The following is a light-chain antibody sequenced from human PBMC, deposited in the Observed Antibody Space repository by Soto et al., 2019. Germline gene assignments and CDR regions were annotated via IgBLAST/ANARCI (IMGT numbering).Light chain of an antibody. CDR3: CSYAGSSTCV. Sequence: QSALTQPASVSGSLGQSITISCTGTSSDVGSYNLVSWYQQHPGKAPKLMIYEGSKRPSGVSNRFSGSKSGNTASLTISGLQAEDEADYYCCSYAGSSTCVFGTGTNMTVL. J-gene: IGLJ1*01. V-gene: IGLV2-23*01. CDR1: SSDVGSYNL. CDR2: EGS.